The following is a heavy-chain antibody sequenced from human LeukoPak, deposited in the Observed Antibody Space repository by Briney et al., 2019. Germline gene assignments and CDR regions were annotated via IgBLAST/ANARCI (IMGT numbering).Heavy chain of an antibody. Sequence: PGGSLRLSCAASGITFSSHAMSWVRQAPGKGLEWVSVIYSGGSTYYADSVKGRFTTSRDNSKNTPYLQMNSLRAEDTAVYYCARVKKTHTGFDYWGQGTLVTVSS. V-gene: IGHV3-66*01. D-gene: IGHD4-17*01. CDR2: IYSGGST. J-gene: IGHJ4*02. CDR3: ARVKKTHTGFDY. CDR1: GITFSSHA.